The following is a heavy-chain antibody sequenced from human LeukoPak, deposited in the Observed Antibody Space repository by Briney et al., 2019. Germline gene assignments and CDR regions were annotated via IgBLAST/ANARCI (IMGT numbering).Heavy chain of an antibody. CDR1: GFTFSSYS. Sequence: PGGSLRLSCAASGFTFSSYSMNWVRQAPGKGLEWVSSISSSSSYIYYADSVKGRFTISRDNAKNSLYLQMNSLRAEDTAVYYCARLRVPAAMKGAFDIWGQGTMVTVSS. CDR2: ISSSSSYI. J-gene: IGHJ3*02. CDR3: ARLRVPAAMKGAFDI. V-gene: IGHV3-21*01. D-gene: IGHD2-2*01.